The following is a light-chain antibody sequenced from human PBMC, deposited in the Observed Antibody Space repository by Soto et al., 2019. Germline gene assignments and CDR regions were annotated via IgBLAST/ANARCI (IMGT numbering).Light chain of an antibody. J-gene: IGKJ4*01. Sequence: EIVMTQSPATLSVSPGERATLSCRASQSINSNLAWYQQKPGQAPRLLIYAASTRATGIPARFSGSGSGTDFTLTIGSLQSEDFAVYYCQQYNNWPPLTFGGGTKVEIK. CDR2: AAS. V-gene: IGKV3D-15*01. CDR1: QSINSN. CDR3: QQYNNWPPLT.